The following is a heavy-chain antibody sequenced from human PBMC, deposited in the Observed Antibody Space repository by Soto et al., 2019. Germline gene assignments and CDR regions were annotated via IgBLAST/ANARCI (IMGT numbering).Heavy chain of an antibody. CDR2: IKQDGSEK. D-gene: IGHD3-16*01. V-gene: IGHV3-7*03. Sequence: EVQLVESGGGLVQPGGSLRLSCAASGFTFSSYWMSWVRQAPGKGLEWVANIKQDGSEKYYVDSAKGRFTISRDNAKNSLYLQLNSLRAEDTAVFYCVRVGRLGGYWGQGTLVTVSS. CDR3: VRVGRLGGY. CDR1: GFTFSSYW. J-gene: IGHJ4*02.